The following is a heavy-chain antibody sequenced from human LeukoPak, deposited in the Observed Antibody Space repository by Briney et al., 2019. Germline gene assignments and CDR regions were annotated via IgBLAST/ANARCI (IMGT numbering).Heavy chain of an antibody. Sequence: ASVKVSCKASGYTFTSYDIKWVRQATGQGLEWMGWMNPNSGNTGYAQKFQGRVTMTRNTSISTAYMELSSLRSEDTAVYYCARLVAARLSWFDPWGQGTLVTVSS. CDR1: GYTFTSYD. V-gene: IGHV1-8*01. J-gene: IGHJ5*02. D-gene: IGHD6-6*01. CDR2: MNPNSGNT. CDR3: ARLVAARLSWFDP.